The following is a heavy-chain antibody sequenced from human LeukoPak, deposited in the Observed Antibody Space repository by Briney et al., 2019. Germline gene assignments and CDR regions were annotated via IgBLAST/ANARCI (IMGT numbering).Heavy chain of an antibody. J-gene: IGHJ4*02. CDR2: ICAYNGAT. V-gene: IGHV1-18*01. CDR1: GYIFTSYG. CDR3: ARCWSFDRGYCDY. Sequence: ASVKVSCKTSGYIFTSYGITWVRQAPGQGLEWMGWICAYNGATDFAHNLQGRVTMTTDTSTTTVYMELRSLRSDDTAVYYCARCWSFDRGYCDYWGQGTLVTVSS.